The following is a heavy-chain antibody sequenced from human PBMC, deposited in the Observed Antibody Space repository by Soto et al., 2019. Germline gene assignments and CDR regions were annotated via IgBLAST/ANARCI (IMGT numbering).Heavy chain of an antibody. V-gene: IGHV1-2*02. CDR3: ANARWGNSDAFDI. J-gene: IGHJ3*02. CDR2: INPNSGGT. D-gene: IGHD4-4*01. CDR1: GYAYTGCY. Sequence: EACWKASGYAYTGCYRHWVRQDNGQGLEWMGWINPNSGGTNYAQKFQGRVTMTRDTSISTAYMELSRLRSDDTAVYYCANARWGNSDAFDIWGQGTMVT.